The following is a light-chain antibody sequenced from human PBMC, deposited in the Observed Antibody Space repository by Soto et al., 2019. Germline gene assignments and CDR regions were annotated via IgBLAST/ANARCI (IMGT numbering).Light chain of an antibody. Sequence: DIQMTQSPSSLSASVGDRVTIACRASQSIGGYLNWYQQEPGKAPKLLIFNAASLQSGVPSRFSGSGSGTEFTLTISSLQPEDFATYYCQQSYTIPITFGGGTKVE. V-gene: IGKV1-39*01. J-gene: IGKJ4*01. CDR3: QQSYTIPIT. CDR1: QSIGGY. CDR2: NAA.